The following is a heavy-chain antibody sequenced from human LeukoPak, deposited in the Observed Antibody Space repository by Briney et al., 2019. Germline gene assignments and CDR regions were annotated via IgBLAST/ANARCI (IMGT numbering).Heavy chain of an antibody. CDR1: GDSVSSNSVA. D-gene: IGHD2-2*01. V-gene: IGHV6-1*01. Sequence: SQTLSHTCALSGDSVSSNSVAWNWIRQSPSRGLEWLGRTYYRSQWYNEYAVSVKSRITINPDTSKNEFSLQLNSVTPEDTAVYYCARHFHCSTYSCSLDFWGQGTLVTVSS. J-gene: IGHJ4*02. CDR3: ARHFHCSTYSCSLDF. CDR2: TYYRSQWYN.